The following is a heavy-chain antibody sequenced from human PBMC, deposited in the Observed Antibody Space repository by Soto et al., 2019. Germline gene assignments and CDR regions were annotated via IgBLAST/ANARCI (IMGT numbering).Heavy chain of an antibody. CDR1: GVTFLNAW. D-gene: IGHD3-16*01. CDR3: AIDHDVRRFGN. CDR2: IKSRTDGGSI. Sequence: EVQLEESGGDVVKPGASLRLSCSASGVTFLNAWMSWVRQAPGKGLEWIGRIKSRTDGGSIEYAAPVEGRFSISRDDSKNMVFLQMRSLKTKDTGVYFCAIDHDVRRFGNWGQGTLVTVSS. V-gene: IGHV3-15*01. J-gene: IGHJ4*02.